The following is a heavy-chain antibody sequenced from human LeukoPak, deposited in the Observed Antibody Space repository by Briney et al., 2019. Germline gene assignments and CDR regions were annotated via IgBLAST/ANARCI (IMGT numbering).Heavy chain of an antibody. V-gene: IGHV3-33*03. D-gene: IGHD3-16*01. CDR1: GFTFSSYA. Sequence: SGRSLRLSCAASGFTFSSYAMHRVRQAPGEGLEWVAVIWYDGSNKYYADSAKGRFTISRDNSKNTLYLQMDSLGAEDTAVYYCAKAGTFSYGSQFDPWGQGTLVIVSS. J-gene: IGHJ5*02. CDR3: AKAGTFSYGSQFDP. CDR2: IWYDGSNK.